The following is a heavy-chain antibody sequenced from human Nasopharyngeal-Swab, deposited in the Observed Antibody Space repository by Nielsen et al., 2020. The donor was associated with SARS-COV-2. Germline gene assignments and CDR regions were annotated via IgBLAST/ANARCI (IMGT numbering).Heavy chain of an antibody. J-gene: IGHJ4*02. CDR2: IYYSGST. CDR3: VRDWELLGFDY. Sequence: SETLSLTCTVSGGSISSGDYYWSWIRQPPGKGLEWIGYIYYSGSTYYNPSLKSRVTISVDTSKNQFSLKLSSVTAADTAVYYCVRDWELLGFDYWGQGTLVTVSS. CDR1: GGSISSGDYY. V-gene: IGHV4-30-4*01. D-gene: IGHD1-26*01.